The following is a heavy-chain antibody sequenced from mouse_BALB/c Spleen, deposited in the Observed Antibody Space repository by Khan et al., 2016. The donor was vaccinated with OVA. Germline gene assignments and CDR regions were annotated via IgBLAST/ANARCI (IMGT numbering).Heavy chain of an antibody. CDR1: GYNIKDIY. Sequence: EVQLKQSGAEPVKPAASLKLSCTASGYNIKDIYIHWVKQRPEKGLERIRRTDPANGNTKYDPKFQGKATITADTSSNTAYLQLSSLTSEDTAVYYCRISTINAWGQGTTLTGSS. J-gene: IGHJ2*01. V-gene: IGHV14-3*02. CDR2: TDPANGNT. CDR3: RISTINA.